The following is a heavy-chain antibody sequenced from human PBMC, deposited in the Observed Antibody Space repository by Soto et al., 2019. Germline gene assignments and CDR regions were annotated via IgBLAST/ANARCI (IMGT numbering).Heavy chain of an antibody. J-gene: IGHJ5*02. Sequence: SETLSLTCTVSGGSISSGGYYWSWIRQHPGKGLEWIGYIYYSGSTYYNPSLKSRVTISVDTSKDQFSLKLSSVTAADTAVYYCARDRSSGWYNWFDPWGQGTLVTVSS. V-gene: IGHV4-31*03. CDR3: ARDRSSGWYNWFDP. CDR2: IYYSGST. CDR1: GGSISSGGYY. D-gene: IGHD6-19*01.